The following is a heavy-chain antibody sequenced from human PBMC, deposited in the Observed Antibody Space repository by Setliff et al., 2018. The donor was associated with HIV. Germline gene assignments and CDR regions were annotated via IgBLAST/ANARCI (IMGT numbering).Heavy chain of an antibody. D-gene: IGHD2-15*01. CDR3: ARGRVFCNGDSCYHLDS. CDR2: IYTSGST. CDR1: GGSISSGSYY. V-gene: IGHV4-61*09. J-gene: IGHJ4*02. Sequence: SETLSLTCTVSGGSISSGSYYWSWIRQPAGKGLEWIGHIYTSGSTNYNPSLKSRLTISVDTSENQFSLKLSSVTAADTAVYYCARGRVFCNGDSCYHLDSWGQGILVTVSS.